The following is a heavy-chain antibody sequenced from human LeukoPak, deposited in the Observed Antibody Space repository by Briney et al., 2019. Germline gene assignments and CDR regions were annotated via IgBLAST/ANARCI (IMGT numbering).Heavy chain of an antibody. D-gene: IGHD3-3*01. CDR1: GFTFDDYA. CDR2: ISWDGANT. V-gene: IGHV3-43D*03. J-gene: IGHJ6*03. Sequence: GGSLRLSCAASGFTFDDYAMHWVRQAPGKGLEWVSLISWDGANTYYTDSVKGRLTISRDNSKNSLYLQMNSLRAEDSALYYCARGSGAYGTEEDFHYYMDVWGKGTTVTVSS. CDR3: ARGSGAYGTEEDFHYYMDV.